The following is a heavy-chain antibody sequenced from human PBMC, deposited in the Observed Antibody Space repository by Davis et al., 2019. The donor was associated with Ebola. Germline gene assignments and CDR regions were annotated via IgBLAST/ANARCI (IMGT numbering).Heavy chain of an antibody. J-gene: IGHJ4*02. D-gene: IGHD1-26*01. CDR2: IIPMVGTA. Sequence: SVKVSCKASGGTFSTYDINWVRQAPGQGLEWMGRIIPMVGTATYAQKFQGRVTITADKSTSKAYMEMSGLRSEDTAVYYCARDLGRYDDHWGQGTLVTVSP. CDR3: ARDLGRYDDH. V-gene: IGHV1-69*04. CDR1: GGTFSTYD.